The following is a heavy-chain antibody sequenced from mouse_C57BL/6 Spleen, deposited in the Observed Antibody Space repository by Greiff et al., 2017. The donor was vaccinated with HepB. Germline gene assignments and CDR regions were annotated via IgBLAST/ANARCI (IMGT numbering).Heavy chain of an antibody. CDR2: INYDGSST. CDR3: ARRTDIYYAMDY. J-gene: IGHJ4*01. V-gene: IGHV5-16*01. CDR1: GFTFSDYY. Sequence: DVMLVESEGGLVQPGSSMKLSCTASGFTFSDYYMAWVRQVPEKGLEWVANINYDGSSTYYLDSLKSRFIISRDNAKNILYLQMSSLKSEDTATYYCARRTDIYYAMDYWGQGTSVTVSS.